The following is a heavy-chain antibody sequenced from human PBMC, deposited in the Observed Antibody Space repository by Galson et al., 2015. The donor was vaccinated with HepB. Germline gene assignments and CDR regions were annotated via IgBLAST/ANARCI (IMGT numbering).Heavy chain of an antibody. Sequence: QSGAEVKKPGESLKISCKGSGYSFTSYWIGWVRQMPGKGLEWMGIIYPGDSDTRYSPSFQGQVTISADKSISTAYLQWSSLKASDTAMYYCARPWRGYCSGGSCYPDAFDIWGQGTMVTVSS. J-gene: IGHJ3*02. D-gene: IGHD2-15*01. V-gene: IGHV5-51*03. CDR1: GYSFTSYW. CDR3: ARPWRGYCSGGSCYPDAFDI. CDR2: IYPGDSDT.